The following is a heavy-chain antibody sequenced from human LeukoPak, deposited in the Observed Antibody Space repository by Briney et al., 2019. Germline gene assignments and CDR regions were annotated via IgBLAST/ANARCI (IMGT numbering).Heavy chain of an antibody. J-gene: IGHJ4*02. CDR1: GGSISSRSYY. Sequence: ETLSLTCTVSGGSISSRSYYWGWIRQPPGKGLEWIGRIYYSGSTYHNASLKSRVTISVDTPKNQFSLNLSSVTPADTAMYFCARQEWLQPSSFDYWGQGTLVTVSS. CDR2: IYYSGST. D-gene: IGHD6-19*01. V-gene: IGHV4-39*01. CDR3: ARQEWLQPSSFDY.